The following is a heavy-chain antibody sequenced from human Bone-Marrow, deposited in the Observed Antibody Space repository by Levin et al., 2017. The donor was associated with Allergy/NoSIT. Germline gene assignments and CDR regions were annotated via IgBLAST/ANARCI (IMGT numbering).Heavy chain of an antibody. J-gene: IGHJ4*02. D-gene: IGHD1-26*01. CDR2: INDSGDT. V-gene: IGHV4-34*01. CDR3: SRGLTSGSYYAGEFGY. CDR1: GGSFSTYY. Sequence: SETLSLTCAVNGGSFSTYYWSWIRQPPGKGLEWIGEINDSGDTNYNPSLKSRVTISGDTSKKQFSLNLTSVTAADTAMYYCSRGLTSGSYYAGEFGYWGQGTLVTVSS.